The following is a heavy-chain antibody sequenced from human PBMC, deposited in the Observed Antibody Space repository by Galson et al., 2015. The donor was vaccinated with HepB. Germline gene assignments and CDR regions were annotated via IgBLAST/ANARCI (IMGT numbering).Heavy chain of an antibody. Sequence: SVKVSCKVSGYTLTELSMHWVRQAPGKGLEWMGGFDPEDGETIYAQKFQGRVAMTEDTSTDTAYMELSSLRSEDTAVYYCATGVAVTGPFDYWGQGTLVTVSS. J-gene: IGHJ4*02. CDR1: GYTLTELS. CDR2: FDPEDGET. D-gene: IGHD6-19*01. CDR3: ATGVAVTGPFDY. V-gene: IGHV1-24*01.